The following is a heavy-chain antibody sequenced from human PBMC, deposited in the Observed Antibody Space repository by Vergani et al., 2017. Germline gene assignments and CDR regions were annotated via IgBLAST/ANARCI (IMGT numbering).Heavy chain of an antibody. CDR1: GFRVTTYY. J-gene: IGHJ4*01. CDR2: IKSDGRT. D-gene: IGHD2-2*01. Sequence: VELLESGGGLAQPGGSLRVSCSASGFRVTTYYMSWVRQAPGKGLEWVSVIKSDGRTSYAESVRGRFTISRDTSRNAVYLQMNILRVEDTGVYYCTRSECSGTRCYVHYFDRWGHGSLVIVSS. V-gene: IGHV3-66*02. CDR3: TRSECSGTRCYVHYFDR.